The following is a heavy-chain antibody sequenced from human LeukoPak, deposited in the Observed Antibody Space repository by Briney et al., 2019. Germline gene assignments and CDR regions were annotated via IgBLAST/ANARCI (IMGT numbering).Heavy chain of an antibody. D-gene: IGHD3-10*01. CDR1: GFTFRDYY. CDR2: ISTSSSYT. CDR3: ARAYGSGRRWFDR. Sequence: GGSLRLSCAASGFTFRDYYMSWIRQAPGKGLEWVSYISTSSSYTNYAHSVKGRFTISRDNAKNSLYLQMNSLRAEDTAVYYCARAYGSGRRWFDRWGQGTLVTVSS. J-gene: IGHJ5*02. V-gene: IGHV3-11*05.